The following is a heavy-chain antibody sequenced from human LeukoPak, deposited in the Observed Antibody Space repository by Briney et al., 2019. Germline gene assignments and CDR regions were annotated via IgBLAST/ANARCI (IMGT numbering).Heavy chain of an antibody. J-gene: IGHJ6*03. CDR2: IYTSGST. CDR3: ARRSSSSHYYYYYYMDV. Sequence: SETLSLTCTVSGGSISSYYWSWIRQPPGKGLGWIGYIYTSGSTNYNPSLKSRVTISVDTSKNQFSLKLSSVTAADTAVYYCARRSSSSHYYYYYYMDVWGKGTTVTVSS. D-gene: IGHD6-6*01. V-gene: IGHV4-4*09. CDR1: GGSISSYY.